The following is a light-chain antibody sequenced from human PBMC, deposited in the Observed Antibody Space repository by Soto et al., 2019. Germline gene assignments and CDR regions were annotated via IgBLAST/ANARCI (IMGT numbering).Light chain of an antibody. Sequence: DIVMTQSPLSLPVTPGEPASISCRSNQSLLHSNGYNYLDWYLQKPGQSPQVLIYLGSNRASGVPDRFSGSGSGTDFTLKISRVEAEDVGVYYCMQALQTWTFGQGTKVDI. CDR3: MQALQTWT. CDR2: LGS. V-gene: IGKV2-28*01. J-gene: IGKJ1*01. CDR1: QSLLHSNGYNY.